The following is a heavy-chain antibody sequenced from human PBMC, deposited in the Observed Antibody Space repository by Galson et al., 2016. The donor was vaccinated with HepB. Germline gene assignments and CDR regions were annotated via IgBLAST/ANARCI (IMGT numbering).Heavy chain of an antibody. D-gene: IGHD3-22*01. V-gene: IGHV1-3*04. CDR2: INTGNGNT. CDR3: AREIRVIRGLSWRPGGAFDV. Sequence: QSGAEVKKPGASVKVSCRASGYTFTSYTVHWVRQAPGQGLEWMGWINTGNGNTELSQKFQGRVTVTRDTSASTVSMVLSSLRSEDTAVYYCAREIRVIRGLSWRPGGAFDVWGQGTTVTVSS. CDR1: GYTFTSYT. J-gene: IGHJ3*01.